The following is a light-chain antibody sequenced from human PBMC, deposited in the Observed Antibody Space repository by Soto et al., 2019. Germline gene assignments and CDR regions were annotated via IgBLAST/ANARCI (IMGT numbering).Light chain of an antibody. CDR1: SSNVGSNF. CDR2: RND. V-gene: IGLV1-47*01. J-gene: IGLJ2*01. CDR3: AAWDDTLATLV. Sequence: LTQPPSASGTPGQRVTISCSGRSSNVGSNFVYWYQQLPETAPRLLIYRNDQRPSGVPDRFSASKSATSASLAITGLRSEDEAEYFCAAWDDTLATLVFGAGTKLTVL.